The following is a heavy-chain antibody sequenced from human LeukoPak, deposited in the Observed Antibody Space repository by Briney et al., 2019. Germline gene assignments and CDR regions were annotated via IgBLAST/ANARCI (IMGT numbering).Heavy chain of an antibody. CDR1: GFTFSSYA. CDR3: ARDPTPIPRIDYSSSF. D-gene: IGHD6-13*01. J-gene: IGHJ4*02. V-gene: IGHV3-23*01. Sequence: PGGSLRLSCAASGFTFSSYAMSWVRQAPGKGLEWVSAISGSGGSTYYADSVKGRFTISRDNSKNTLYLQMNSLRAEDTAVYYCARDPTPIPRIDYSSSFWGQGTLVTVSS. CDR2: ISGSGGST.